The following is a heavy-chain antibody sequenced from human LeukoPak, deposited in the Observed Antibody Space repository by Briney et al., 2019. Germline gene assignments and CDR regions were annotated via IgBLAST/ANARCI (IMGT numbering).Heavy chain of an antibody. CDR1: RDSISNYY. D-gene: IGHD1-26*01. V-gene: IGHV4-59*01. J-gene: IGHJ4*02. Sequence: SETLSLTCSVSRDSISNYYWSWIRQSPGRGLEWIGYIYYTGSTNYNPSLKSRVTMPVDTSKNQFSLKLTSVTAADTAVYYCARGTQVRRSGIDYWGQGTLVTVSS. CDR2: IYYTGST. CDR3: ARGTQVRRSGIDY.